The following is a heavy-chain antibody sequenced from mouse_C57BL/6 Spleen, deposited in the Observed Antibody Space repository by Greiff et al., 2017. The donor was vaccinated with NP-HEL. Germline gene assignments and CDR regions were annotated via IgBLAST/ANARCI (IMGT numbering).Heavy chain of an antibody. J-gene: IGHJ4*01. CDR1: GYSITSGYY. CDR3: ARDLYYDYEDYAMDY. D-gene: IGHD2-4*01. V-gene: IGHV3-6*01. Sequence: EVKLQESGPGLVKPSQSLSLTCSVTGYSITSGYYWNWIRQFPGNKLEWMGYISYDGSNNYNPSLKNRISITRDTSKNQFFLKLNSVTTEDTATYYCARDLYYDYEDYAMDYWGQGTSVTVSS. CDR2: ISYDGSN.